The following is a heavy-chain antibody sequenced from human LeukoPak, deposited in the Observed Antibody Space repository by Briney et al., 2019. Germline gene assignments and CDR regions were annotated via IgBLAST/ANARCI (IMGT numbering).Heavy chain of an antibody. CDR3: ARLPRPGIAVAVDY. V-gene: IGHV4-59*08. J-gene: IGHJ4*02. Sequence: SSETLSLTCTVSGGSIRSYYWSWIRQPPGKGLEWIGYIYYSGSTNYNPSLKSRVTISVDTSKNQFSLKLSSVTAADTAVYYCARLPRPGIAVAVDYWGQGTLVTVSS. D-gene: IGHD6-19*01. CDR1: GGSIRSYY. CDR2: IYYSGST.